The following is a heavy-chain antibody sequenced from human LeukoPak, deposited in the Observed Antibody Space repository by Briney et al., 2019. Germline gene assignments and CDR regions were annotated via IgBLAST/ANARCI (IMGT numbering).Heavy chain of an antibody. CDR1: GFTFSSYS. D-gene: IGHD3-16*02. CDR2: ISSSSSYI. CDR3: ARDGRGYDYAWGSYRIFDY. V-gene: IGHV3-21*01. Sequence: PGGSLRLSCAASGFTFSSYSMNWVRKAPGKGLEWVSSISSSSSYIYYADSVKGRFTISRDNAKNSLYLQMNSLRAEDTAVYYCARDGRGYDYAWGSYRIFDYWGQGTLVTVSS. J-gene: IGHJ4*02.